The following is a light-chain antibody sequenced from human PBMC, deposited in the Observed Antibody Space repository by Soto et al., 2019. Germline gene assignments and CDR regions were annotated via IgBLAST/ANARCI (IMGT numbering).Light chain of an antibody. CDR2: GAS. Sequence: EIVLTQSPGSLSLSAGERATLSCRASQSVSSTFFAWYQQRPGQAPRLLMYGASSRATGIPERFSGSGSGTDFTLTISRLAPEDFAVYYCQQFDSSVTFGQGTKVEIK. CDR3: QQFDSSVT. J-gene: IGKJ1*01. V-gene: IGKV3-20*01. CDR1: QSVSSTF.